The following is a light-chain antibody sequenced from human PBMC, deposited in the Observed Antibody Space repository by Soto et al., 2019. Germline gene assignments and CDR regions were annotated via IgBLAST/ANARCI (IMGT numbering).Light chain of an antibody. CDR3: QLYNTGTL. J-gene: IGKJ2*01. CDR2: KAS. V-gene: IGKV1-5*03. Sequence: DIQMTQSPSTLSASVGDRVTITCRASQNIGPWVDWYQQRPGNAPKLLIQKASSLESGVPSRFSGSGSGTEYTLTINGLQPDDFATYYFQLYNTGTLFGQGTKLEIK. CDR1: QNIGPW.